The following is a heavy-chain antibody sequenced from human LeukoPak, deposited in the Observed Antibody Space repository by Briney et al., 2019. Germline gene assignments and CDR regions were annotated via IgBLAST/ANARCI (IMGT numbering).Heavy chain of an antibody. J-gene: IGHJ6*02. CDR1: GFTFSSYS. CDR3: ARVVVVAATRATLDYYYYGMDV. D-gene: IGHD2-15*01. CDR2: ISSSSSYI. V-gene: IGHV3-21*01. Sequence: GGSLRLSCAASGFTFSSYSMNWVRQAPGKGLEWVSSISSSSSYIYYADSVKGRFTISRDNAKNSLYPQMNSLRAEDTAVYYCARVVVVAATRATLDYYYYGMDVWGQGTTVTVSS.